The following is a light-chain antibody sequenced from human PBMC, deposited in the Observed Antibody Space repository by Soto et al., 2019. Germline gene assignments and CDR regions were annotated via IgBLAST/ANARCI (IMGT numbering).Light chain of an antibody. CDR3: QSYNSSLSGSV. V-gene: IGLV1-40*01. J-gene: IGLJ2*01. CDR1: SSNIGAGYD. CDR2: GNS. Sequence: QPVLTQPPSVSGAPGQRVTISCTGSSSNIGAGYDVHWYQQLPGTAPKLLIYGNSNRPSGVPDRFSGSKSGTSASLAVTGLQGEDAAVFFCQSYNSSLSGSVFGGGTKLPVL.